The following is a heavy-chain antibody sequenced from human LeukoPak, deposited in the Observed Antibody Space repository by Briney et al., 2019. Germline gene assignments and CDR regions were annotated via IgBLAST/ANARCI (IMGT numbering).Heavy chain of an antibody. V-gene: IGHV3-30*18. Sequence: QPGGSLRLSCAASGFTFSSYGMHWVRQAPGKGPEWVAVISYDGSNKYYADSVKGRFTISRDNSKNTLYLQMNSLRAEDTAVYYCAKFETYYYDSSGYYSSSNWFDPWGQGTLVTVSS. CDR3: AKFETYYYDSSGYYSSSNWFDP. CDR1: GFTFSSYG. D-gene: IGHD3-22*01. J-gene: IGHJ5*02. CDR2: ISYDGSNK.